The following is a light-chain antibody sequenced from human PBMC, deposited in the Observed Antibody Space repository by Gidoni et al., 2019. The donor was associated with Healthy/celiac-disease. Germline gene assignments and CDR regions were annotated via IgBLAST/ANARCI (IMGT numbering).Light chain of an antibody. CDR2: KAS. CDR3: QQYNSPPLG. Sequence: DIQMTQSPSTLSASVGDRVTITCRASQSISSWLAWYQQKPGKAPKLLIYKASSLESRVPSRFSGSGSGTEFTLTISSLQPDDFATYYCQQYNSPPLGFGQGTKLEIK. V-gene: IGKV1-5*03. J-gene: IGKJ2*03. CDR1: QSISSW.